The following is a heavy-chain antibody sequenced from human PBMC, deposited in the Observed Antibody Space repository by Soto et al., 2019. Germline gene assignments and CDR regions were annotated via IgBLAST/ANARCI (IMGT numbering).Heavy chain of an antibody. CDR1: GATFSSYA. J-gene: IGHJ5*01. V-gene: IGHV1-69*01. D-gene: IGHD4-17*01. Sequence: QVQLVQSGAEVKKPGSSVKVSCKASGATFSSYAVSWVRQVPGQGLEWMGGIVPIFATPKYGQKFHDRVTITAHEATSTASLVLSSLRSDDTAVFYCARARYGDFVTWFASWGQGTPVTVSS. CDR2: IVPIFATP. CDR3: ARARYGDFVTWFAS.